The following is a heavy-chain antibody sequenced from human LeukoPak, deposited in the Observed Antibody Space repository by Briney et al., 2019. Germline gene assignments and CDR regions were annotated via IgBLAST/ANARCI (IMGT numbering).Heavy chain of an antibody. J-gene: IGHJ5*02. CDR1: GGTFSSYA. D-gene: IGHD6-13*01. CDR2: IIPILGIA. V-gene: IGHV1-69*04. Sequence: ASVKVSCKASGGTFSSYAISWVRQAPGQGLEWMGRIIPILGIASYAQKFQGRVTITAGKSTSTAYMELSSLRSEDTAVYYCAREGIAAAGWFDPWGQGTLVTVSS. CDR3: AREGIAAAGWFDP.